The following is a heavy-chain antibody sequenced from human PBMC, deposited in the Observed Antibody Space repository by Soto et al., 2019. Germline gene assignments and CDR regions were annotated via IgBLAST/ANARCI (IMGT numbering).Heavy chain of an antibody. CDR1: GGSISSYY. D-gene: IGHD4-17*01. V-gene: IGHV4-59*08. J-gene: IGHJ2*01. Sequence: SETLSLTCTVCGGSISSYYWSWIRQPPGKGLEWIGYIYYSGSTNYNPSLKSRVTISVDTSKNQFSLKLSSVTAADTAVYYCARLDGDSVLGWYFDLWGRGTLVTVSS. CDR2: IYYSGST. CDR3: ARLDGDSVLGWYFDL.